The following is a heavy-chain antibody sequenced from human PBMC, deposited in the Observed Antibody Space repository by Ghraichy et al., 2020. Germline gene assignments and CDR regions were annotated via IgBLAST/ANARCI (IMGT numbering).Heavy chain of an antibody. CDR2: IYYGGTT. D-gene: IGHD1-26*01. CDR3: TRGWLGPATPKNDY. V-gene: IGHV4-61*01. Sequence: SETLSLTCSVSGASVSSDSFHWSWIRQPPGKGLEWIGYIYYGGTTDYNTTLKSRVTISVDTSKNQFSLSLTSVTAADTAFYYYTRGWLGPATPKNDYWGQGTLVTVSS. CDR1: GASVSSDSFH. J-gene: IGHJ4*02.